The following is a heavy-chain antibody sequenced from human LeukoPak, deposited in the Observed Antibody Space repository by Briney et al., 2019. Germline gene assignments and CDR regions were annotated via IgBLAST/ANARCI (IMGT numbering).Heavy chain of an antibody. D-gene: IGHD5-18*01. CDR1: GGSISSSSYY. J-gene: IGHJ4*02. CDR2: IYYSGST. CDR3: ARAPGGYSYGALYYFDC. Sequence: SETLSLTCTVSGGSISSSSYYWGWIRQPPGKGLEWIGSIYYSGSTYYNPSLKSRVTISVDTSKNQFSLKLSSVTAADTAVYYCARAPGGYSYGALYYFDCWGQGTLVTVSS. V-gene: IGHV4-39*01.